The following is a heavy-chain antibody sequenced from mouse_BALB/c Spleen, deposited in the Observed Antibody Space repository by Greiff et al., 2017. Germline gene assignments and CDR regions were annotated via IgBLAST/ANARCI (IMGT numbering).Heavy chain of an antibody. J-gene: IGHJ2*01. V-gene: IGHV1-5*01. Sequence: EVQLQQSGPVLARPGASVKMSCKASGYSFTSYWMHWVKQRPGQGLEWIGAIYPGNSDTSYNQKFKGKAKLTAVTSASTAYMELSSLTNEDSAVYYCTRSDGYGFDYWGQGTTLTVSS. D-gene: IGHD2-2*01. CDR3: TRSDGYGFDY. CDR1: GYSFTSYW. CDR2: IYPGNSDT.